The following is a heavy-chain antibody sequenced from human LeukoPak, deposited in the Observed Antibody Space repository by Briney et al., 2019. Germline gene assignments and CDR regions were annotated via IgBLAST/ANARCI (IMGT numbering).Heavy chain of an antibody. D-gene: IGHD3-16*01. V-gene: IGHV3-23*01. CDR3: AKIGGAVPIDY. CDR1: GFTFRSYA. J-gene: IGHJ4*02. Sequence: PGGSLSLSCAASGFTFRSYAMTWVRQAPGKGLEWVSSISGSGDDTYYADSVKGRFTISRDNSKNMLHLQLNSLRAEDTAVYYCAKIGGAVPIDYWCQGTRITVSS. CDR2: ISGSGDDT.